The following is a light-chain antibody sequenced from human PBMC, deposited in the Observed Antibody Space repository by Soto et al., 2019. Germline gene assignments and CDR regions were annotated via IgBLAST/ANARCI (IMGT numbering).Light chain of an antibody. J-gene: IGKJ2*01. CDR2: GAL. Sequence: EMVLKQSPGTLSLSPGERATLSCRASQSVSSTYLAWYQKKPGQAPRLLIYGALSRATGIPDRFSGSGSGTDYTLNITSLESEDFAVYYCQFDGSSPYTFGQGTKLEIK. V-gene: IGKV3-20*01. CDR1: QSVSSTY. CDR3: QFDGSSPYT.